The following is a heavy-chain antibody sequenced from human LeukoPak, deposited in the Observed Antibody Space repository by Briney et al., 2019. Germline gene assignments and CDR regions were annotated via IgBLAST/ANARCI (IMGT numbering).Heavy chain of an antibody. Sequence: SVKVSCKASGGTFSSYAISWVRQAPGQGLEWMGGIIPIFRTPNYAQKFQGRVTITTDESTSTAYMELSSLKSEDTAIYYCARVDRYYFYLDVWGKGTTVTVSS. J-gene: IGHJ6*03. CDR2: IIPIFRTP. CDR1: GGTFSSYA. V-gene: IGHV1-69*05. CDR3: ARVDRYYFYLDV.